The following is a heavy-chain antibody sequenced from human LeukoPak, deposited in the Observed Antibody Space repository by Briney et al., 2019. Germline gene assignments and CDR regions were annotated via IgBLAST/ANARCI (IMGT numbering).Heavy chain of an antibody. CDR1: GFTFSSYA. V-gene: IGHV3-23*01. Sequence: PGGSLRLSCAASGFTFSSYAMTWVRQAPGKGLEWISAINGGAYSTSYADSVKGRFTISRDNSKNTLYLQMNSLRAEDTAVYYCARNSSGFKLGDAFDIWGQGTLVTLSS. D-gene: IGHD3-22*01. CDR3: ARNSSGFKLGDAFDI. J-gene: IGHJ3*02. CDR2: INGGAYST.